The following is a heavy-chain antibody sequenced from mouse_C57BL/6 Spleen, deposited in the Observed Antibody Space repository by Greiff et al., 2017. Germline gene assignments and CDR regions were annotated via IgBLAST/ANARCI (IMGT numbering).Heavy chain of an antibody. CDR2: ISYDGSN. CDR1: GYSITSGYY. Sequence: EVKLQESGPGLVKPSQSLSLTCSVTGYSITSGYYWNWIRQFPGNKLEWMGYISYDGSNNYNPSLKNRISITRDTSKNQFFLKLNSVTTEDTATYYWAREAQTGDAMDYWGQGTSVTVSS. CDR3: AREAQTGDAMDY. J-gene: IGHJ4*01. V-gene: IGHV3-6*01.